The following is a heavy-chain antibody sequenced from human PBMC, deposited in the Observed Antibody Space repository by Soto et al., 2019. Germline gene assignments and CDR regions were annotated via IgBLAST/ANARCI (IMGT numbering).Heavy chain of an antibody. J-gene: IGHJ4*02. Sequence: MQLVQSGPEVKKPGTSVTVSCKASGFTFTSYAMQWVRQARVQRLEWIGWIVVGSGTTNYAQKFTERVTSIRNMSTSTAYMALNSPRSEDTDVYYCAAARQWFSSGLQDWGQGTLVTVSS. CDR2: IVVGSGTT. V-gene: IGHV1-58*02. CDR1: GFTFTSYA. CDR3: AAARQWFSSGLQD. D-gene: IGHD3-22*01.